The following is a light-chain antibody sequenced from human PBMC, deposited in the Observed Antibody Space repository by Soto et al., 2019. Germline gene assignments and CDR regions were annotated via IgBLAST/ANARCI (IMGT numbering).Light chain of an antibody. V-gene: IGKV1-5*03. CDR2: KAS. CDR3: LQHDTYPRT. J-gene: IGKJ1*01. Sequence: DIQMTQSPSTLSASVGDRVTIPCRASQSISSWLAWYQQKPGKAPKLLIYKASSLERGVPSRFSGSGSGTEFTLTITSLQPEDFATYYCLQHDTYPRTFGQGTKVDIK. CDR1: QSISSW.